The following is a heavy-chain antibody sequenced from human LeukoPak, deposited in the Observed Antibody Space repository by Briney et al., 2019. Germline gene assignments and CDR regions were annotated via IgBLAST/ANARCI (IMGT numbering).Heavy chain of an antibody. Sequence: SETLSLTCTVSGGSISSGNYYWGWIRQPPGKGLEWIGSIHSGGNTHCNPSLKNRVTMSVDTSKNQVTLNLNSVTAADTAVHYCTRRGYGSSLMVWGQGTLVTVSS. D-gene: IGHD6-13*01. CDR2: IHSGGNT. V-gene: IGHV4-39*01. J-gene: IGHJ4*02. CDR1: GGSISSGNYY. CDR3: TRRGYGSSLMV.